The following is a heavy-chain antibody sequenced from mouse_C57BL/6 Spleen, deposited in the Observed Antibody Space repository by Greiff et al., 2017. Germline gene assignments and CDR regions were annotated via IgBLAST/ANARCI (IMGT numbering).Heavy chain of an antibody. CDR1: GYTFTDYY. CDR2: INPNNGGT. D-gene: IGHD2-3*01. CDR3: ARSGDGYYVGGAMDY. V-gene: IGHV1-26*01. J-gene: IGHJ4*01. Sequence: EVQLQQSGPELVKPGASVKISCKASGYTFTDYYMNWVKQSHGKSLEWIGDINPNNGGTSYNQKFKGKATLTVDKSSSTAYMELRSLTSEDSAVYYCARSGDGYYVGGAMDYWGQGTSVTVSS.